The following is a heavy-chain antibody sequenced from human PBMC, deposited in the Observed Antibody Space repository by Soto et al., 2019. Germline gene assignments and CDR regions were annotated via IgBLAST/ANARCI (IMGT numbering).Heavy chain of an antibody. V-gene: IGHV3-30-3*01. CDR3: ARGWQWLWGPFDY. CDR2: ISYDGSNK. J-gene: IGHJ4*02. Sequence: QVQLVESGGGVVQPGRSLRLSCAASGFTFSSYAMHWVRQAPGKGLEWVAVISYDGSNKYYADSVKGRFTISRDNSKNTLYLQMNSLRAEDTAVYYCARGWQWLWGPFDYWGQRTLVTVSS. D-gene: IGHD6-19*01. CDR1: GFTFSSYA.